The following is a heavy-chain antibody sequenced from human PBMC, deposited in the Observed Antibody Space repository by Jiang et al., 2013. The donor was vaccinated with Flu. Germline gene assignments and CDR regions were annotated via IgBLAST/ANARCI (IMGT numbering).Heavy chain of an antibody. V-gene: IGHV3-15*01. CDR3: TTPTAVRGVVWEAFDI. J-gene: IGHJ3*02. Sequence: QLVESGGGLVXRGGPFRLSCAASGFTFSNAWMSWVRQAPGKGLEWVGRIKDKTNGGTTDYAAPVKGRFTISRDDSKNTLFLQMDSLKAEDTAVYYCTTPTAVRGVVWEAFDIWGQGTMVTVSS. CDR2: IKDKTNGGTT. D-gene: IGHD3-10*01. CDR1: GFTFSNAW.